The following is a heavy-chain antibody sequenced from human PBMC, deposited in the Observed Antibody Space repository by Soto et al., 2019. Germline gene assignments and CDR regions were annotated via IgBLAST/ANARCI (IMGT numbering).Heavy chain of an antibody. CDR1: GFTFGDYA. Sequence: EVQLVESGGGLVQPGRSLRLSCTASGFTFGDYAMSWFRQAPGKGLEWVGFIRSKAYGGTTEYAASVKGRFTISRDDSKSIAYLQMNSLTTEDTAVYYCTRDIVGVVAATPAYYDMDVWGKGTTVTVSS. D-gene: IGHD2-15*01. CDR3: TRDIVGVVAATPAYYDMDV. CDR2: IRSKAYGGTT. J-gene: IGHJ6*03. V-gene: IGHV3-49*03.